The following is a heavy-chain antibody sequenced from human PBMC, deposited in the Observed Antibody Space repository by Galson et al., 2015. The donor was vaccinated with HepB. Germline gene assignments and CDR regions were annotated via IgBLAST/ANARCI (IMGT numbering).Heavy chain of an antibody. V-gene: IGHV3-64D*06. Sequence: SLRLSCAGSGFRFHYYALHWARQAPGKGLEFVSGISHNGGATKFADSVRDRFTISRDNSKNTMYLQMNSLRTEDTAVYYCVKEDILTGYSVGSFHFWGRGTMVTVSS. CDR2: ISHNGGAT. D-gene: IGHD3-9*01. CDR3: VKEDILTGYSVGSFHF. J-gene: IGHJ3*01. CDR1: GFRFHYYA.